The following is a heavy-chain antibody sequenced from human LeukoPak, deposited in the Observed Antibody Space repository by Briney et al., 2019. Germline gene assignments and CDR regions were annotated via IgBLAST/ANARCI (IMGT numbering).Heavy chain of an antibody. CDR1: GFSISTYY. D-gene: IGHD4-23*01. CDR2: IHSSGNT. Sequence: SETLSLTCTVSGFSISTYYWSWFRQPAGKGLEWIGRIHSSGNTNYNPSLQGRVSLSIDTSQNQFSLRLTSLTAAGTAVYFCARDVGKAYWGQGLLAIVSS. CDR3: ARDVGKAY. V-gene: IGHV4-4*07. J-gene: IGHJ4*02.